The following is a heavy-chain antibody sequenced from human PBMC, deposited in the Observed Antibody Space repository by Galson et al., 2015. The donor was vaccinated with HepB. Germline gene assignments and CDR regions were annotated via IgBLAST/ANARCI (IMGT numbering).Heavy chain of an antibody. CDR2: TRNKANSYTT. D-gene: IGHD1-26*01. Sequence: SLRLSCAASGFTFSDHYMDWVRQAPGKGLEWVGRTRNKANSYTTEYAASVKGRFTISRDDSKNSLYLQMNSLKTEDMAVYYCASLIVGATTAFDYWGQGTLVTVSS. CDR1: GFTFSDHY. J-gene: IGHJ4*02. CDR3: ASLIVGATTAFDY. V-gene: IGHV3-72*01.